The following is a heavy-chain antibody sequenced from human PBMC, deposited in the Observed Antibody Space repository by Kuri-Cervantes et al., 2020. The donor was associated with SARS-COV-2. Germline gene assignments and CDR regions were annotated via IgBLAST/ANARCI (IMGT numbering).Heavy chain of an antibody. CDR1: GYTFTNYV. J-gene: IGHJ3*02. Sequence: ASVKVSCKASGYTFTNYVIIWVRQAPGQGLEWMGWISPYNGNKNYAQKVQGRVTMTRDTSTSTVYMELSSLRSEDTAVYYCARDFRGSNYYDSSGPNDAFDIWGQGTMVTVSS. D-gene: IGHD3-22*01. V-gene: IGHV1-18*01. CDR2: ISPYNGNK. CDR3: ARDFRGSNYYDSSGPNDAFDI.